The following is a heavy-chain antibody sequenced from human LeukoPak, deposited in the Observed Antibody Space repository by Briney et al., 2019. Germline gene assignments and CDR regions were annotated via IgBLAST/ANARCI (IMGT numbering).Heavy chain of an antibody. CDR2: IYYSGST. Sequence: PSETLSLTCTVSGGSISSGGYYWSWIRQHPGKGLEWIGYIYYSGSTYYNPSLKSRVTISVDRSKNQFSLKLSSVTAADTAVYYCARFYDILTGIDYWGQGTLVTVSS. CDR1: GGSISSGGYY. D-gene: IGHD3-9*01. V-gene: IGHV4-31*03. CDR3: ARFYDILTGIDY. J-gene: IGHJ4*02.